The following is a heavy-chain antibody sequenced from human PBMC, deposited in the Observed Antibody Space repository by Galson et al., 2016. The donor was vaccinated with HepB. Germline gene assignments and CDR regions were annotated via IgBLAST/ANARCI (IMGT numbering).Heavy chain of an antibody. Sequence: TLSLTCTVSGDSISSGGYYWSWIRQHPGKGLEWIGHIYYTGTTYYNPSLKSRLTISVDTSKNQFSLKLTSVTAADTAVYYCARSALDYGDYEGPLLPWGQGTLVTVSS. J-gene: IGHJ5*02. CDR3: ARSALDYGDYEGPLLP. CDR2: IYYTGTT. V-gene: IGHV4-31*03. CDR1: GDSISSGGYY. D-gene: IGHD4-17*01.